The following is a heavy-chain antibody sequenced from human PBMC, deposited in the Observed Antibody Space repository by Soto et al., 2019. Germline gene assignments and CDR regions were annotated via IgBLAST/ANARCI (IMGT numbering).Heavy chain of an antibody. Sequence: QVHLVESGGGVVQPGRSLRLSCEGSGFSFSNYGIHWVRQAPGKGLEWVAVISHDGISHHLADSVRGRFSISRDNSKKTVFLPMTIISREDSAVYHWVKAQERGARFFAVVITAFDFWGQGAMVTVSS. CDR1: GFSFSNYG. CDR3: VKAQERGARFFAVVITAFDF. CDR2: ISHDGISH. V-gene: IGHV3-30*18. D-gene: IGHD3-16*01. J-gene: IGHJ3*01.